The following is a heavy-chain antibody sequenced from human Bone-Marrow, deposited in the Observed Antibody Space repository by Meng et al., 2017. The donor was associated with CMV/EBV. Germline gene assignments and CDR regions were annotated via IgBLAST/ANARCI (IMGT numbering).Heavy chain of an antibody. CDR3: AKAFRYFISTTCYSPFDY. CDR2: ILYDGSNK. V-gene: IGHV3-30*04. D-gene: IGHD2-2*01. J-gene: IGHJ4*02. Sequence: GESLKISCAASGFIFSSYAMHWVRQAPGKGLEWVAVILYDGSNKYYADSVKGRFTISRDNFKNTLYLQMNILRAEDTALYYCAKAFRYFISTTCYSPFDYWGQGTLVTVSS. CDR1: GFIFSSYA.